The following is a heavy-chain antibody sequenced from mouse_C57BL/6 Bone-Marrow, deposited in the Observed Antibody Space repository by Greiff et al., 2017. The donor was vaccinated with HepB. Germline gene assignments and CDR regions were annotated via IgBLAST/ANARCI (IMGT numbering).Heavy chain of an antibody. J-gene: IGHJ2*01. V-gene: IGHV5-4*01. CDR3: ARERGDYLDY. Sequence: EVMLVESGGGLVKPGGSLKLSCAASGFTFSSYAMSWVRQTPEKRLEWVATISDGGSYTYYPDNVKGRFTISRDNAKNNLYLQMSHLKTEDTAMYYCARERGDYLDYWGQGTTLTVSS. CDR1: GFTFSSYA. CDR2: ISDGGSYT.